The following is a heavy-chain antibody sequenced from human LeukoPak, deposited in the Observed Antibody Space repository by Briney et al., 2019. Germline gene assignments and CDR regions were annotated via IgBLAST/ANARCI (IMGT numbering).Heavy chain of an antibody. Sequence: SETLSLTCTVSGGSISTYYWNWIRQPPGKGLEWIGYIYYSGSTNYNPSLKSRVTISVDTSKNQFSLKVSSVTAADTAVYYCARTHSSRYNWFDPWGQGTLVTVSS. V-gene: IGHV4-59*12. J-gene: IGHJ5*02. CDR2: IYYSGST. CDR3: ARTHSSRYNWFDP. D-gene: IGHD6-13*01. CDR1: GGSISTYY.